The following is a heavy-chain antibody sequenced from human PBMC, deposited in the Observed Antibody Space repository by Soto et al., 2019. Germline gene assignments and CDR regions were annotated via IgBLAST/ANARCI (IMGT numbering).Heavy chain of an antibody. Sequence: QITLKESGPTLVRPTQTLTLTCTFSGFSLSTSGVGVGWIRQPPGKALEWLGLIYWDNGEEYSPSLRTRLAIRKGTSKNQVVLTLINMDPVDTATYYCARRSPLGVATNYFDYWGQGTLVTVSS. V-gene: IGHV2-5*02. CDR1: GFSLSTSGVG. J-gene: IGHJ4*02. D-gene: IGHD5-12*01. CDR2: IYWDNGE. CDR3: ARRSPLGVATNYFDY.